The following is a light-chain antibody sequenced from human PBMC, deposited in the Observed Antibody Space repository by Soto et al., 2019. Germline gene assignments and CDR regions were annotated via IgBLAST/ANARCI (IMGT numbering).Light chain of an antibody. Sequence: EIVLTQSPDTLSLFPGERATLSGLASQSLTNSYTACHQVKPGQATRLIIYATSTSATGAPSCCSGSRSAPDFTLTINRLQSEYSAIYYRQPYNNSPLTFGGGTKVDIK. V-gene: IGKV3-20*01. CDR2: ATS. CDR3: QPYNNSPLT. J-gene: IGKJ4*01. CDR1: QSLTNSY.